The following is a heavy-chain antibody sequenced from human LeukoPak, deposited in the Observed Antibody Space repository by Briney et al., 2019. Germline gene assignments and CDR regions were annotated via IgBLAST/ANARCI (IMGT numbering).Heavy chain of an antibody. Sequence: GGSLRLSCAASGFTFSDYYMSWIRQAPGKGLEWVSGISGSGDNTYYADSVKGRFTISRDNSKNTLYVQVNSLGTEDTAAYYCAKGSYYDSSGSFYFDYWGQGTLVTVSS. J-gene: IGHJ4*02. D-gene: IGHD3-22*01. CDR2: ISGSGDNT. CDR3: AKGSYYDSSGSFYFDY. CDR1: GFTFSDYY. V-gene: IGHV3-23*01.